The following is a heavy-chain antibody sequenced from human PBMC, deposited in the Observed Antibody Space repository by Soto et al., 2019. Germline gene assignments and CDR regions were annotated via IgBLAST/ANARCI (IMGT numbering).Heavy chain of an antibody. CDR3: AKDLASYSSPYYFDY. V-gene: IGHV3-23*01. CDR1: GFTFSSYA. J-gene: IGHJ4*02. Sequence: GGSLRLSCAASGFTFSSYAMSWVRQAPGKGLEWVSATSGSGGSTYYADSVKGRFTISRDNSKNTLYLQMNSLRAEDTAVYYCAKDLASYSSPYYFDYWGQGTLVTVSS. CDR2: TSGSGGST. D-gene: IGHD6-13*01.